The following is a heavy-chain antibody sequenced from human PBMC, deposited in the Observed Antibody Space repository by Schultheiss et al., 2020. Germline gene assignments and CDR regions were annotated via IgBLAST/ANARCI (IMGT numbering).Heavy chain of an antibody. Sequence: GGSLRLSCAASEFAFSNYAVNWVRQAPGKGLEWVAYINWNGGSTGYADSVKGRFTISRDNVKNSLYLQMNSLRPEDTALYYCAKERIAAAGTFWFDPWGQGTLVTVSS. CDR2: INWNGGST. CDR1: EFAFSNYA. CDR3: AKERIAAAGTFWFDP. V-gene: IGHV3-20*04. D-gene: IGHD6-13*01. J-gene: IGHJ5*02.